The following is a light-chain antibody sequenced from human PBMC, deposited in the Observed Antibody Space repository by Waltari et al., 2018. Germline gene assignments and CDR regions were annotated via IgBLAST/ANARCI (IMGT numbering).Light chain of an antibody. V-gene: IGLV1-44*01. J-gene: IGLJ3*02. CDR2: NSH. Sequence: QSVLTQAPSASGTPGQRVTMSCSGSSSNIGRYSVNWYQQLPGTAPKPLICNSHHRPSGVPDRFSGSQSGTSASMAVSGLLSEDEGDYYCAVWDDSLNGPVFGRGTKLTVL. CDR1: SSNIGRYS. CDR3: AVWDDSLNGPV.